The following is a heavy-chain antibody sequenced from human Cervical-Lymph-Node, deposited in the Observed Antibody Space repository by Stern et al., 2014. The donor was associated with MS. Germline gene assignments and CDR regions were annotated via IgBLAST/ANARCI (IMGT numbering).Heavy chain of an antibody. Sequence: VQLEESGAEVKKPGSSVKVSCKASGGTSRSYSIIWVRQAPGQGLAWMGRIVPMLGIADYAQKFQGRVTITADRSTTTAYMELNSLISEDTAVYYCARERGLGGQRYDYWGQGTRVTVSS. CDR1: GGTSRSYS. V-gene: IGHV1-69*09. J-gene: IGHJ4*02. CDR3: ARERGLGGQRYDY. D-gene: IGHD4-17*01. CDR2: IVPMLGIA.